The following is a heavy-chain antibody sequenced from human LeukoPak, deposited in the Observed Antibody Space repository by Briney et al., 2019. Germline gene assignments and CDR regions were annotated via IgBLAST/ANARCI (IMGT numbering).Heavy chain of an antibody. CDR3: ARGETRRRGLGSWPPYYYYGMDV. V-gene: IGHV3-30-3*01. D-gene: IGHD2-15*01. CDR2: ISYDGSNK. J-gene: IGHJ6*02. CDR1: GFTFSSYA. Sequence: GRSLRLSCAASGFTFSSYAMHWVRQAPGKGLEWVAVISYDGSNKYYADSVKGRFTISRDNSKNTLYLQMNSLRAEDTAVYYCARGETRRRGLGSWPPYYYYGMDVWGQGTTVTVSS.